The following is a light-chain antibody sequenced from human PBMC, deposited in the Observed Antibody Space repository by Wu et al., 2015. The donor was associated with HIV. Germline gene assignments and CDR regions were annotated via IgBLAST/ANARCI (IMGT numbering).Light chain of an antibody. V-gene: IGKV3-20*01. CDR2: DAS. CDR1: QSVSSSK. J-gene: IGKJ4*01. CDR3: QQYARSPLT. Sequence: IVLTQPPGTLSLSPGERATLSCRASQSVSSSKIAWYQQKPGQAPRFLIYDASSKAISIPDRFSGSGSGTDFTLTISRLEPEDCAVYYCQQYARSPLTFGGGTKVEIK.